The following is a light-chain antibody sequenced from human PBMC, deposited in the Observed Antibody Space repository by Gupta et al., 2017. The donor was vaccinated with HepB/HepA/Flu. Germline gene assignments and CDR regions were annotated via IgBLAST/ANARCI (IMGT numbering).Light chain of an antibody. CDR2: EVT. V-gene: IGLV2-11*02. J-gene: IGLJ1*01. CDR3: GSYAGSHTFPYV. CDR1: SSDVGEYNY. Sequence: QSALTQPRSVSGSPGQSVTISCTGTSSDVGEYNYVSWYQQNPGKAPKLIIYEVTKRPSGVPDRFSGSKSGSTASLTISGLQAEDEADYYCGSYAGSHTFPYVFGTGTKVTV.